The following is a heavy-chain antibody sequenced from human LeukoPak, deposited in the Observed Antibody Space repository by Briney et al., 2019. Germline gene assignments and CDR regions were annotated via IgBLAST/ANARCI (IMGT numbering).Heavy chain of an antibody. D-gene: IGHD3-10*01. V-gene: IGHV3-30*04. CDR1: GFTFSSYA. Sequence: PGGSLRLSCAASGFTFSSYAMHWVRQAPGKGLEWVAVISYDGSNKYYADSVKGRFTISRDNSKNTLYLQMNSLRAEDTAVYYCARGEGYYDAFDIWGEGTMVTVSS. CDR3: ARGEGYYDAFDI. J-gene: IGHJ3*02. CDR2: ISYDGSNK.